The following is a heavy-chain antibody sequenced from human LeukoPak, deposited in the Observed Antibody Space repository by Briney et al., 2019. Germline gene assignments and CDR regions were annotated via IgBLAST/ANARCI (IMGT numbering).Heavy chain of an antibody. CDR3: AKLVDTAPGY. J-gene: IGHJ4*02. V-gene: IGHV3-7*01. D-gene: IGHD5-18*01. CDR2: IKQDGSER. CDR1: GFTFRSYY. Sequence: PGGSLRLSCAASGFTFRSYYMSWVRQAPGKGLEWVANIKQDGSERYYVDSVKGRFTISRDNSKNSLYLQMNSLRAEDTAVYYCAKLVDTAPGYWGQGTLVTVSS.